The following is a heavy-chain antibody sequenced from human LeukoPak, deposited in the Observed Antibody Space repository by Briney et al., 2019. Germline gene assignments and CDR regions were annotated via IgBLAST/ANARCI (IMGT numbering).Heavy chain of an antibody. CDR2: IYYSGSY. Sequence: SETLSLSCAVSGVSISSSSYYWGWIRQPPGKGLEWIGNIYYSGSYYYNPSLKSRVTISVDTSKNHFSLKLSSVTAADTAVYYCARRDIAAAGINYWGQGTLVTVSS. CDR1: GVSISSSSYY. CDR3: ARRDIAAAGINY. J-gene: IGHJ4*02. D-gene: IGHD6-13*01. V-gene: IGHV4-39*02.